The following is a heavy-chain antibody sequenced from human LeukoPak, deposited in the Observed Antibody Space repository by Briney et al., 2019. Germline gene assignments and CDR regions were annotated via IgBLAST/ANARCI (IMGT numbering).Heavy chain of an antibody. CDR2: INPGGGAT. CDR1: ECTYTFYL. V-gene: IGHV1-46*01. D-gene: IGHD2-2*01. CDR3: ARMYHIAFDI. J-gene: IGHJ3*02. Sequence: ASVKLFYNDSECTYTFYLCDWVRQAPGQGLEWMGVINPGGGATNFAQKFQGRVTMTRDTSTSTVYMELSSLRSEDTAVYYCARMYHIAFDIWGQGTMVTVSS.